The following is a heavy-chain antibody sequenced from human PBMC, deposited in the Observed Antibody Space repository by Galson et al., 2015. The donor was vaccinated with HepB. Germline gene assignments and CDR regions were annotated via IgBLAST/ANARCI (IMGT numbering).Heavy chain of an antibody. CDR3: ARWGDIVVVVAATPIDY. J-gene: IGHJ4*02. Sequence: SLRLSCAASGFTFSSYAMSWVRQAPGKGLEWVSAISGSGGSTYYADSVKGRFTISRDNSKNTLYLQMNSLRAEDTAVYYCARWGDIVVVVAATPIDYWGQGTLVTVSS. CDR2: ISGSGGST. D-gene: IGHD2-15*01. CDR1: GFTFSSYA. V-gene: IGHV3-23*01.